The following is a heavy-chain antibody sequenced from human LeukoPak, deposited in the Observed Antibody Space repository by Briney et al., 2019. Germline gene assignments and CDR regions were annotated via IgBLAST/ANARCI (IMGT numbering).Heavy chain of an antibody. J-gene: IGHJ4*02. D-gene: IGHD6-13*01. V-gene: IGHV1-2*02. CDR3: ARDLEQLVNFDY. CDR2: INPNSGGT. CDR1: GYSFVSYG. Sequence: ASVKVSCKASGYSFVSYGIGWVRQAPGQGLEWMGWINPNSGGTNYAQKFQGRVTMTRDTSISTAYMELSRLRSDDTAVYYCARDLEQLVNFDYWGQGTLVTVSS.